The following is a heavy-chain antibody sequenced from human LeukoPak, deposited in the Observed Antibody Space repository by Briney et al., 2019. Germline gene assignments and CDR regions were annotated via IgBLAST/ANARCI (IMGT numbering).Heavy chain of an antibody. Sequence: TGGSLRLSCAASGFTFSNFWMGWVRQAPGKGLEWVANIKQDGSEKRYVDPVKGRFTISRDNAKNSLYLQMNSLRAEDTAEYYCARAEDWFDPWGQGTLVTVSS. V-gene: IGHV3-7*01. CDR1: GFTFSNFW. CDR3: ARAEDWFDP. J-gene: IGHJ5*02. CDR2: IKQDGSEK.